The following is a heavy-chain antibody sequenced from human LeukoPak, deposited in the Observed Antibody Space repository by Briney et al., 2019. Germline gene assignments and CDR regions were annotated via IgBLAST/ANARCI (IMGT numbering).Heavy chain of an antibody. Sequence: GGSWRLSWPASGFTFSTYALSWARQPPGKGLGWVSAISGSGGSTYYADSVKGRFTISRDNSKNTLYLQMNSLRAEDTAVYYCAKDRETWNWFDPWGQGTLVTVSS. CDR2: ISGSGGST. CDR1: GFTFSTYA. J-gene: IGHJ5*02. D-gene: IGHD1-26*01. CDR3: AKDRETWNWFDP. V-gene: IGHV3-23*01.